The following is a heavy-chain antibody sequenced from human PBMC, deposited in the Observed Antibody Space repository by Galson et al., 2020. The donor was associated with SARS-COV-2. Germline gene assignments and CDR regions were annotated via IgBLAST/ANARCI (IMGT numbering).Heavy chain of an antibody. CDR3: ARAGGGYSYFDY. Sequence: GGSLRLSCAASGFTFSSYAMHWVRQAPGKGLEWVAVISYDGSNKYYADSVKGRFTISRDNSKNTLYLQMNSLRAEDTAVYYCARAGGGYSYFDYWGQGTLVTVSS. CDR2: ISYDGSNK. J-gene: IGHJ4*02. CDR1: GFTFSSYA. V-gene: IGHV3-30*04. D-gene: IGHD5-18*01.